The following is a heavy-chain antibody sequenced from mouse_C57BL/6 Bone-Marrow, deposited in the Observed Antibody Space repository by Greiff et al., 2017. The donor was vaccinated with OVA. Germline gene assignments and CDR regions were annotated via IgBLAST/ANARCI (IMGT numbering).Heavy chain of an antibody. CDR2: IYPGDGDT. CDR1: GYAFSSYW. Sequence: VQLVESGAELVKPGASVKISCKASGYAFSSYWMNWVKQRPGKGLEWIGQIYPGDGDTNYNGKFKGKATLTADKSSSTAYMQLSSLTSEDSAVYFCARRGIYYDYDVDYWGQGTTLTVSS. J-gene: IGHJ2*01. CDR3: ARRGIYYDYDVDY. V-gene: IGHV1-80*01. D-gene: IGHD2-4*01.